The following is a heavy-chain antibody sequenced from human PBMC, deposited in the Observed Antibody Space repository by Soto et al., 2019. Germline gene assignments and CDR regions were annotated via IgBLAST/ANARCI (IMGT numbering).Heavy chain of an antibody. CDR2: INHSGST. D-gene: IGHD3-3*01. Sequence: SETLSLTCAVYGGSFSGYYWSWIRQPPGKGLEWIGEINHSGSTNYNPSLKSRVTISVDTSKNQFSLKLSSVTAADTAVYYCARGLPIFGVVIIITPVAFDNWGQGTMVTVSS. J-gene: IGHJ3*02. V-gene: IGHV4-34*01. CDR3: ARGLPIFGVVIIITPVAFDN. CDR1: GGSFSGYY.